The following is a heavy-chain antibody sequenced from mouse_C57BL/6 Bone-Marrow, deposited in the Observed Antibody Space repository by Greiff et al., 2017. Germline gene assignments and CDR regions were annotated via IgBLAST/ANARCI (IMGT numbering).Heavy chain of an antibody. CDR1: GYTFTDYY. J-gene: IGHJ4*01. CDR2: INPKNGGT. D-gene: IGHD2-3*01. Sequence: VQLQQSGPELVKPGASVKISCKASGYTFTDYYMNWVKQSHGKSLEWIGDINPKNGGTRYNQKFKGKATLTVDKSSSKASMELRSVASEVSAGDYCTPVYDGCYAIDYWGQGTSVTVSS. V-gene: IGHV1-26*01. CDR3: TPVYDGCYAIDY.